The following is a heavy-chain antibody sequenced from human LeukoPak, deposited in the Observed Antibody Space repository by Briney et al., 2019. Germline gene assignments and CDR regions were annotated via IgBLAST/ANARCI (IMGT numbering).Heavy chain of an antibody. CDR1: GFPFDTYT. Sequence: PGGSLRLSCAASGFPFDTYTMTWVRQTPGKGLEWVSSISSRGAYIYHADSLKGRLTISRDNAKNSLYLQMNSLRAEDTAVYYCAREIVSMVIYMDVWGKGTTVTVSS. J-gene: IGHJ6*03. V-gene: IGHV3-21*01. D-gene: IGHD5-18*01. CDR3: AREIVSMVIYMDV. CDR2: ISSRGAYI.